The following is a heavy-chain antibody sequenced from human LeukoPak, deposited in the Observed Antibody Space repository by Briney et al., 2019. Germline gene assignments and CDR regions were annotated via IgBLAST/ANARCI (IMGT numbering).Heavy chain of an antibody. D-gene: IGHD3-3*01. Sequence: KPSETLSLTCTVSGYSISSGYYWGRIRQPPGKGLEWIGSIYHSGSTYYNPSLKSRVTISVDTSKNQFSLKLSSVTAADTAVYCCARDDFWSGYRSFDYWGQGTLVTVSS. V-gene: IGHV4-38-2*02. CDR3: ARDDFWSGYRSFDY. CDR2: IYHSGST. CDR1: GYSISSGYY. J-gene: IGHJ4*02.